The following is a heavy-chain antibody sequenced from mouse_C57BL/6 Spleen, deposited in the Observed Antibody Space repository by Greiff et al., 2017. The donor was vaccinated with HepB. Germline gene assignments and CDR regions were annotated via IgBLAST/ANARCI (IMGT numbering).Heavy chain of an antibody. CDR1: GYSITSGYY. CDR2: ISYDGSN. V-gene: IGHV3-6*01. CDR3: ATWYYFDY. Sequence: EVKLQESGPGLVKPSQSLSLTCSVTGYSITSGYYWNWIRQFPGNNLEWMGYISYDGSNNYNPSLKNRISITRDTSKNQFFLKLNSVSTEDTATYYCATWYYFDYWGEGTTLTVSS. J-gene: IGHJ2*01.